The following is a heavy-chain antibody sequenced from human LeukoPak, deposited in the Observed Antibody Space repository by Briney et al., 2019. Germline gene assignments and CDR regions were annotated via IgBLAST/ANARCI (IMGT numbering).Heavy chain of an antibody. V-gene: IGHV3-48*03. CDR2: ISGSSSNV. CDR3: ARGFRDTAMFLDY. J-gene: IGHJ4*02. D-gene: IGHD5-18*01. CDR1: GFTFSSYE. Sequence: GGSLRLSCAASGFTFSSYEMNWARQAPGKGLEWISAISGSSSNVYYAASVRGRFTISRDNAENSLYLQLNTMRAEDTAVYYCARGFRDTAMFLDYWGQGTLVTVSS.